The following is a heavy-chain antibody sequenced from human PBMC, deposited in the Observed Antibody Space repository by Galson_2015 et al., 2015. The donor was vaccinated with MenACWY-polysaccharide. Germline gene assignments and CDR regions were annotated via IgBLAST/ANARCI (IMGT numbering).Heavy chain of an antibody. J-gene: IGHJ4*02. CDR1: GYTFSSYA. D-gene: IGHD6-19*01. CDR2: MNPNSGNT. Sequence: SVKVSCKASGYTFSSYAINWVRQAPGQRLEWMGWMNPNSGNTGYAQKFQGRVTMTRNTSISTAYMELSSLTSEDTAVYYCARGRRDTAVAAPAAVLLDYWGQGILVTVSS. V-gene: IGHV1-8*01. CDR3: ARGRRDTAVAAPAAVLLDY.